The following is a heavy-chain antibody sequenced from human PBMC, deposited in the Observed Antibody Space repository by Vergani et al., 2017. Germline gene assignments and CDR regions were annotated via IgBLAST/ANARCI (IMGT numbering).Heavy chain of an antibody. CDR2: IYPADSDT. V-gene: IGHV4-39*07. J-gene: IGHJ4*02. CDR3: ARHTTYTDS. D-gene: IGHD1-1*01. Sequence: QLQLQESGPGLVKPSETLSLTCTVFDGSVSSGYYYWGWIRQPPGKGLEWMGIIYPADSDTRYSPSFQGQVTISADKSISTAFLQWDSLKASDTALYYCARHTTYTDSWGQGTLVTVSS. CDR1: DGSVSSGYYY.